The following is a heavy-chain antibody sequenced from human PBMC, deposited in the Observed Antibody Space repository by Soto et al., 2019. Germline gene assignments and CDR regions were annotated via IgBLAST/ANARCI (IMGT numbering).Heavy chain of an antibody. J-gene: IGHJ4*02. CDR1: GFTFSSYG. V-gene: IGHV3-33*01. Sequence: QVQLVESGGGVVQPGRSLRLSCAASGFTFSSYGMHWVRQAPGKGLEWVAVTWYDGSNKYYADSVKGRFTISRDNSKNTLYLQMHSLRAEDTAVYYCAGSSGYYFFDYWGQGTLVTVSS. CDR2: TWYDGSNK. D-gene: IGHD3-22*01. CDR3: AGSSGYYFFDY.